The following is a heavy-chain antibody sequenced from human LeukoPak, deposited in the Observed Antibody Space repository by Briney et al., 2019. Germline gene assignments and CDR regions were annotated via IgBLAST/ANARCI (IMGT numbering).Heavy chain of an antibody. CDR2: VSGSGGST. V-gene: IGHV3-23*01. Sequence: GGSLRLSCAASGFTFSSYAMSWVRQAPGKGLEWVSAVSGSGGSTYYADSVKGRFTISRDNSKNTLYLQMNSLRAEDTAVYYCAKGYDSSGYREYFDYWGQGTLVTVSS. D-gene: IGHD3-22*01. CDR1: GFTFSSYA. J-gene: IGHJ4*02. CDR3: AKGYDSSGYREYFDY.